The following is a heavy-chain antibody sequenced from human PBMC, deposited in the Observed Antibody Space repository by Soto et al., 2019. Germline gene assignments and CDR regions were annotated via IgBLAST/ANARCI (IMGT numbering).Heavy chain of an antibody. CDR2: IIPIFGTA. CDR1: GGTFSSYA. CDR3: ARDRDGDYDLDY. D-gene: IGHD4-17*01. J-gene: IGHJ4*02. Sequence: ASVKVSCKASGGTFSSYAISWVRQAPGQGLEWMGGIIPIFGTANYAQKFQGRVTITADESTSTAYMELSSLRSEDTAVYYCARDRDGDYDLDYWGQGTLVTVSS. V-gene: IGHV1-69*13.